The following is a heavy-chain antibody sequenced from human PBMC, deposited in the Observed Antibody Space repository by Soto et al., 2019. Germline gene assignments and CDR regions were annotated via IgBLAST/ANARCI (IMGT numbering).Heavy chain of an antibody. CDR1: GFTFSDHY. V-gene: IGHV3-72*01. CDR2: SRNKAKSYST. D-gene: IGHD2-2*01. CDR3: ARPVAPAARVADPFEI. J-gene: IGHJ3*02. Sequence: EEQLVESGGGLVRPGGSLRLSCTVSGFTFSDHYKDWVRQATAKGLEWVGRSRNKAKSYSTDYAASVKGRFTLSRDDSKNSLYLQMDGLKTEDTAMYYCARPVAPAARVADPFEIWGQGTMVTVSS.